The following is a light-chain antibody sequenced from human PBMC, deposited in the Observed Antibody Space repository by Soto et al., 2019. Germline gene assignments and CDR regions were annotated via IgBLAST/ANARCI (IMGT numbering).Light chain of an antibody. J-gene: IGKJ4*01. CDR3: RKYDRVPLP. CDR2: GAS. CDR1: QGINNY. Sequence: DIQMTQSPSSLSASVGDRVTITCRASQGINNYLAWYQQKPGKFHKLLIYGASTLQSGVPSRFSGSGSGTDFALTINSLQPGGVSTYYCRKYDRVPLPFGGGTKVEIK. V-gene: IGKV1-27*01.